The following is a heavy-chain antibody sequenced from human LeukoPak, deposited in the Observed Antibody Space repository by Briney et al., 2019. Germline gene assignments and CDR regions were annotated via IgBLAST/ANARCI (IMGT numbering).Heavy chain of an antibody. CDR3: ARVKDPGGYYYYYYMDI. J-gene: IGHJ6*03. Sequence: SETLSLTCDVYGGSFSGYYWTWIRQPPGKGLEWIGEINHSGSTNYNPSLKSRVTISVDTSKNQFSLKVSSVTAADTAVYYCARVKDPGGYYYYYYMDIWGKGNTVTVSS. D-gene: IGHD3-16*01. CDR2: INHSGST. V-gene: IGHV4-34*01. CDR1: GGSFSGYY.